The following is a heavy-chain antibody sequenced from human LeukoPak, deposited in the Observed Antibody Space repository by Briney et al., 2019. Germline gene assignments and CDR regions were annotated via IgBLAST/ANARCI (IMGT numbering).Heavy chain of an antibody. D-gene: IGHD6-19*01. CDR2: IKDGGSGS. Sequence: QSGGSLRLSCAASGFAFNRFWMSWIRQAPGKGLEWVATIKDGGSGSFHVDSVEGRFSISRDDAKNLLYLQMNNLRDEDSAHYYCARVEGYGWFESGNWGQGTPVTVSS. J-gene: IGHJ4*02. V-gene: IGHV3-7*03. CDR3: ARVEGYGWFESGN. CDR1: GFAFNRFW.